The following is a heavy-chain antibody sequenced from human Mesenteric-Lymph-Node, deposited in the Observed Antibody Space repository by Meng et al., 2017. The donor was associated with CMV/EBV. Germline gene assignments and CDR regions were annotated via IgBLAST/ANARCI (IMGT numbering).Heavy chain of an antibody. CDR2: IIPIFGIA. CDR3: ASISSRMGRSVYYYYGMDV. CDR1: FSSYA. V-gene: IGHV1-69*05. J-gene: IGHJ6*02. Sequence: FSSYAISWVRQAPGQGLEWMGGIIPIFGIANYAQKFQGRVTITTDESTSTAYMELSSLRSEDTAVYYCASISSRMGRSVYYYYGMDVWGQGTTVTVSS. D-gene: IGHD6-13*01.